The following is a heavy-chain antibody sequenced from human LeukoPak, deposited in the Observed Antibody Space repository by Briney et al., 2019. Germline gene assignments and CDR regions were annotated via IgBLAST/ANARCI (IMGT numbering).Heavy chain of an antibody. V-gene: IGHV1-18*04. CDR3: ARGYYYDSSGYLGSNYYYYMDV. CDR1: GYTFTGYY. CDR2: ISAYNGNT. D-gene: IGHD3-22*01. J-gene: IGHJ6*03. Sequence: ASVRVSCKASGYTFTGYYMHWVRQAPGQGLEWMGWISAYNGNTNYAQKLQGRVTMTTDTSTSTAYMELRSLRSDDTAVYYCARGYYYDSSGYLGSNYYYYMDVWGKGTTVTVSS.